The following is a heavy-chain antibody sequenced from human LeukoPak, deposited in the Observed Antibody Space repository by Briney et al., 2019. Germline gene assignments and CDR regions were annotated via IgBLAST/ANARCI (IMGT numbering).Heavy chain of an antibody. CDR3: AKDKTSGYYYMDV. V-gene: IGHV3-43D*03. CDR1: GFTFDDYA. D-gene: IGHD3-10*01. Sequence: YPGGFLRLSCAASGFTFDDYAMHWVRQAPGKGLEWVSLISWDGGSTYYADSVKGRFTISRDNSKNSLYLQMNSLRAEDTALYYCAKDKTSGYYYMDVWGKGTTVTVSS. J-gene: IGHJ6*03. CDR2: ISWDGGST.